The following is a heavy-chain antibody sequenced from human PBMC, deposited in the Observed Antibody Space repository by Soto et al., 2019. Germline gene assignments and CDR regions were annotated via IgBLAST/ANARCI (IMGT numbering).Heavy chain of an antibody. CDR1: GGSISSGGYY. Sequence: SETLSLTCTVSGGSISSGGYYWSWIRQHPGKGLEWIGYIYYSGSTYYNPSLKSRVTISVDTSKNQFSLKLSSVTAADTAVYYCAKGSIDRTGTWFYFDYWGQGTLVTVS. J-gene: IGHJ4*02. V-gene: IGHV4-31*03. CDR3: AKGSIDRTGTWFYFDY. CDR2: IYYSGST. D-gene: IGHD6-13*01.